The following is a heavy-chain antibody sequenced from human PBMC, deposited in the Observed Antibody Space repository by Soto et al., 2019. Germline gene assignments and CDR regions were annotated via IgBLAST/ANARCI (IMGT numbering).Heavy chain of an antibody. Sequence: GGSLRLSCAASGFTLSGSAMHWVRQASGKGLEWVGRIRSKTDNYATAYAASVKGRFTISRDDSKNTAYLQMNSLKTEDTAVYYCTRLPEWEHYSGQDHWGQGT. CDR3: TRLPEWEHYSGQDH. CDR1: GFTLSGSA. CDR2: IRSKTDNYAT. J-gene: IGHJ4*02. D-gene: IGHD1-26*01. V-gene: IGHV3-73*01.